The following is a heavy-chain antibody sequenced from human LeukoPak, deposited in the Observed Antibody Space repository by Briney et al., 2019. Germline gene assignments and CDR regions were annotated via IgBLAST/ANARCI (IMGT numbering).Heavy chain of an antibody. V-gene: IGHV4-4*02. Sequence: SGTLSLTCAVSGGSISSSNWWSWVRQPPGKGQGWVGVFYHGGTTNNNPPLKSRATISVDASKNQFSLTLSSVTAAETAVYYWARGAFEPPRSRYYYYGMDVWGKGTTVTVSS. CDR1: GGSISSSNW. J-gene: IGHJ6*04. D-gene: IGHD1-14*01. CDR3: ARGAFEPPRSRYYYYGMDV. CDR2: FYHGGTT.